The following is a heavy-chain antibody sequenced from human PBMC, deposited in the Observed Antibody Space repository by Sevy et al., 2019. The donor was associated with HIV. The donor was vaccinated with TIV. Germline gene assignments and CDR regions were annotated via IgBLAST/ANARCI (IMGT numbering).Heavy chain of an antibody. CDR2: ISGSGGST. D-gene: IGHD3-3*01. Sequence: GGSLRLSCAASGFTFSSYAMSWDRQAPGKGLEWVSAISGSGGSTYYADSVKGRFTISRDNSKNTLYLQMNSLRAEDTAVYYCAKVGPLYDFWSGYYRKDYYYYGMDVWGQGTTVTVSS. CDR3: AKVGPLYDFWSGYYRKDYYYYGMDV. J-gene: IGHJ6*02. CDR1: GFTFSSYA. V-gene: IGHV3-23*01.